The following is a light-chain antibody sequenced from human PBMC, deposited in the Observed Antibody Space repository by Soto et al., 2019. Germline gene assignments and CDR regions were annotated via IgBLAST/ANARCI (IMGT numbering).Light chain of an antibody. CDR1: QSVSSN. CDR2: AAS. J-gene: IGKJ3*01. CDR3: QHYNNWPPIFT. Sequence: EIVMTQSPATLSVSPGERATLSCRASQSVSSNLAWYQQKPGQAPRLLIYAASTRATGIPARFSGSGSGTEFTLTIRCLQSEDFAVYYCQHYNNWPPIFTCGPGTKVDIK. V-gene: IGKV3-15*01.